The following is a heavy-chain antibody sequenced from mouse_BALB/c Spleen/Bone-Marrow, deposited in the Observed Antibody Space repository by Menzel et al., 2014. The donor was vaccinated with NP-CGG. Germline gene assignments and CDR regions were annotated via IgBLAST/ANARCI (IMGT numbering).Heavy chain of an antibody. CDR2: ISSGSSTI. CDR1: GFTFSSFR. CDR3: TRGGNWEDFDY. D-gene: IGHD4-1*01. V-gene: IGHV5-17*02. Sequence: EVKLMESGGGLVQPGGSRKLSCAASGFTFSSFRMHWVRQAPERGLEWVAYISSGSSTIFCADTVKGRFTISRDNPKNTLFLQMTSLRSEDTAMYYCTRGGNWEDFDYWGQGTTLTVSS. J-gene: IGHJ2*01.